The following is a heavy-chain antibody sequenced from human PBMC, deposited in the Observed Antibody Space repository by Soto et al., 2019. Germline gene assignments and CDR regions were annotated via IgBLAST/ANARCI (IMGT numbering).Heavy chain of an antibody. D-gene: IGHD6-19*01. Sequence: QVQLVQSGAEEKKPGASVKVSCKASGYTFTGYAMHWVRQAPGQRLEWMGWINAGNGNTKYSQQFQCRVTITRDPSARAAYMELSSLSYEDTAFYYCARAVAVAADFDYWGQGTLVTVSS. CDR1: GYTFTGYA. CDR2: INAGNGNT. J-gene: IGHJ4*02. V-gene: IGHV1-3*05. CDR3: ARAVAVAADFDY.